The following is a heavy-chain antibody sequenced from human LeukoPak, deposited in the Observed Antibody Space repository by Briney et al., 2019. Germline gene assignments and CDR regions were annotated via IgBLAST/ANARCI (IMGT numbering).Heavy chain of an antibody. CDR1: GGSISSYY. CDR2: IYTSGST. V-gene: IGHV4-4*07. CDR3: ARDRMVRGVIIKGHYYGMDV. Sequence: SETLSLTCTASGGSISSYYWSWIRQPAGKGLEWIGRIYTSGSTNYNPSLKSRVTMSVDTSKNQFSLKLSSVTAADTAVYYCARDRMVRGVIIKGHYYGMDVWGQGTTVTVSS. J-gene: IGHJ6*02. D-gene: IGHD3-10*01.